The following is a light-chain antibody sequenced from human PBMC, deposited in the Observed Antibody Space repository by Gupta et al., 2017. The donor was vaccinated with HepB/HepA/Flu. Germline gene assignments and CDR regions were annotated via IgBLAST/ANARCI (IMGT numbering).Light chain of an antibody. CDR1: QSVSAT. Sequence: EIVMTLSPATLSVSPGERVTLSCRASQSVSATLAWYQQKPGQAPRLLISGASTRATGVPARFSGSGSGTEFTLTISSLQSEDFAVYYCQQYNNWPPFTFGPGTKVDIK. J-gene: IGKJ3*01. V-gene: IGKV3-15*01. CDR3: QQYNNWPPFT. CDR2: GAS.